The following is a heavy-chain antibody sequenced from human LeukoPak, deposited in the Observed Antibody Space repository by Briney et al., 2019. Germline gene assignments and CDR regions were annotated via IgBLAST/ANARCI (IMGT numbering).Heavy chain of an antibody. CDR2: ISHTGGSP. Sequence: GGSLRLSCAASGITFSSYGMSWIRQAPGKGLEWVSSISHTGGSPYYADSVKGRFTVSRDNSENTLYLQMNSLTVDDTAIYYCAKNADRGAYCRGGSCYPYYYYYMDVWGTGTMVTISS. J-gene: IGHJ6*03. V-gene: IGHV3-23*01. CDR1: GITFSSYG. CDR3: AKNADRGAYCRGGSCYPYYYYYMDV. D-gene: IGHD2-15*01.